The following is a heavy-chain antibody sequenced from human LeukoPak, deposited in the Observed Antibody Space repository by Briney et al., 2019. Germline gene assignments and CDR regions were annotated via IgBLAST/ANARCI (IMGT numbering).Heavy chain of an antibody. CDR2: INGYGSIT. D-gene: IGHD4-23*01. V-gene: IGHV3-74*01. J-gene: IGHJ4*02. Sequence: GGSLRLSCAASGFTFETYWMHWVRQAPGKGLEWVSCINGYGSITNYADSVKGRFTISRDNSKNTLYLQMNSLRAEDTAVYYSLTTVVTTSDYWGQGTLVTVSS. CDR3: LTTVVTTSDY. CDR1: GFTFETYW.